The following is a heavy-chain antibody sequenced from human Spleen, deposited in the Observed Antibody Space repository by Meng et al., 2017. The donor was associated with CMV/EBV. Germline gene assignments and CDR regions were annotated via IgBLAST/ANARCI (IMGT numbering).Heavy chain of an antibody. CDR3: ARVPDILTGYNY. J-gene: IGHJ4*02. D-gene: IGHD3-9*01. CDR1: GYTFTGYY. CDR2: INPNSGGT. Sequence: ASVKVSCKASGYTFTGYYMHWVRQAPGQGLEWMGWINPNSGGTNYAQKFQGRVTMTRDTSISTAYMELSRLRSDDTAVYYCARVPDILTGYNYWGQGTLVTVSS. V-gene: IGHV1-2*02.